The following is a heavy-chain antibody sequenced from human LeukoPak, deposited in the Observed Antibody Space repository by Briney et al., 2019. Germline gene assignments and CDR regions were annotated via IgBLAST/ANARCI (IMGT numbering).Heavy chain of an antibody. D-gene: IGHD3-10*01. CDR1: GYTFSVYG. CDR3: ARDYDHYGSGGNENRHWFDP. V-gene: IGHV1-18*01. Sequence: ASVKVSCKASGYTFSVYGISWVRQAPGQGLEWMGWISANRGKTKYVQKLQGRVTMTTDTSTSSAYMELRSLRSDDTAVYYCARDYDHYGSGGNENRHWFDPWGQGTLVTVSS. CDR2: ISANRGKT. J-gene: IGHJ5*02.